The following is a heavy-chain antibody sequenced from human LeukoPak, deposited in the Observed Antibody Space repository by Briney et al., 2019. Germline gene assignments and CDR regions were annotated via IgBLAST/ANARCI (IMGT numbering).Heavy chain of an antibody. D-gene: IGHD6-19*01. CDR3: ARDPTSGYSSGGDY. CDR1: GGTFSSYA. V-gene: IGHV1-69*05. Sequence: SVKVSCKASGGTFSSYAISWVRQAPGQGLERMGGIIPIFGTANYAQKFQGRVTITTDESTSTAYMELSSLRSEDTAVYYCARDPTSGYSSGGDYWGQGTLVTVSS. J-gene: IGHJ4*02. CDR2: IIPIFGTA.